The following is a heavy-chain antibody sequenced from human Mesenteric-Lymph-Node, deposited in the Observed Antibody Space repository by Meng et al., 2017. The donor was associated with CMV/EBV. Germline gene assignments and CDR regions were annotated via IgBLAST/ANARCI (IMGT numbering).Heavy chain of an antibody. CDR2: ISYDGSTK. D-gene: IGHD2/OR15-2a*01. V-gene: IGHV3-30-3*01. CDR1: RFTFSGYF. J-gene: IGHJ4*02. CDR3: ASATNTFAAFDF. Sequence: SCAASRFTFSGYFMHWVRQAPGKGLEWVAVISYDGSTKYADSVKGRFTISRDNSKNTLYLQLNSVRAEDTAVYYCASATNTFAAFDFWGQGTLVTVSS.